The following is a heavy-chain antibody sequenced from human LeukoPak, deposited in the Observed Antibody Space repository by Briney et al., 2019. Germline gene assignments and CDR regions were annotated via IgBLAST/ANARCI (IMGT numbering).Heavy chain of an antibody. V-gene: IGHV4-38-2*02. CDR3: AKSGGSGLIDY. CDR2: IYHSGST. J-gene: IGHJ4*02. Sequence: SETLSLTCTVSGYSISSGYYWGWIRQPPGQGLEWIGSIYHSGSTYYNLSLKSRVTISVDTSKNQFSLKLSSVTAADTAVYYCAKSGGSGLIDYWGQGTLVTVSS. CDR1: GYSISSGYY. D-gene: IGHD1-26*01.